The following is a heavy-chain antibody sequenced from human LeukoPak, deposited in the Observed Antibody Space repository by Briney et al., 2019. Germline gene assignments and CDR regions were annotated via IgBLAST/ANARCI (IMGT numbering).Heavy chain of an antibody. CDR2: IYHSGST. CDR3: ARDSSSSYSDAFDI. Sequence: PSETLSLTCAVSGYSISSGYYWGWIRQPPGKGLEWIGSIYHSGSTYYNPSLKSQVTISVDTSKNQFSLKLSSVTAADTAVYYCARDSSSSYSDAFDIWGQGTMVTVSS. J-gene: IGHJ3*02. D-gene: IGHD6-13*01. V-gene: IGHV4-38-2*01. CDR1: GYSISSGYY.